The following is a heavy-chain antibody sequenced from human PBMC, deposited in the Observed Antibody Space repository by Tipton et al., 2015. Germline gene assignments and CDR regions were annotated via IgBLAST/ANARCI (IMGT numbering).Heavy chain of an antibody. D-gene: IGHD5-24*01. Sequence: TLSLTCTVSGGSISSYYWSWIRQSPGKGLEWIGYISHSGTTNYNPSLKSRVTISLDSSKNQFSLTLNSVTAADTAVYYCARDLEHGMDVWGQGTTVTVSS. J-gene: IGHJ6*02. CDR1: GGSISSYY. CDR3: ARDLEHGMDV. CDR2: ISHSGTT. V-gene: IGHV4-59*01.